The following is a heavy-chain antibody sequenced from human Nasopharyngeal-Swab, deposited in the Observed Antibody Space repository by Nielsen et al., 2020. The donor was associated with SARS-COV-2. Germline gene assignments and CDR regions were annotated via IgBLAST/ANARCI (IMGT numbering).Heavy chain of an antibody. D-gene: IGHD1-26*01. Sequence: ASVKVSCKASGYTFTSYGISWVRQAPGQGLEWMGWISAYNGNTSYAQKLQGRVTMTTDTSTSTAYMELRSLRSDDTAVYYCARDLRVIVGANDAFDIWGQGTMVTVSS. V-gene: IGHV1-18*01. CDR1: GYTFTSYG. J-gene: IGHJ3*02. CDR3: ARDLRVIVGANDAFDI. CDR2: ISAYNGNT.